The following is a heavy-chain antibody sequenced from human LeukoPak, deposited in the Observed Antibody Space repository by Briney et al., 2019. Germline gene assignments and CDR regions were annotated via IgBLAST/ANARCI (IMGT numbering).Heavy chain of an antibody. V-gene: IGHV1-18*01. D-gene: IGHD6-6*01. Sequence: ASVKVSCKASGYTFTSYAMNWVRQAPGQGLEWMGWISTYKGNTNYAQKLQGRVTVTTDTSTSTVYMELRSLRSDDTAVYYCGRSMDSSTSRLIEYWGQGTLVTVSS. CDR3: GRSMDSSTSRLIEY. J-gene: IGHJ4*02. CDR2: ISTYKGNT. CDR1: GYTFTSYA.